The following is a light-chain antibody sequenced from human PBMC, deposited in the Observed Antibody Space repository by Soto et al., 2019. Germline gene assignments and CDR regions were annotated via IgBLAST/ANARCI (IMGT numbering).Light chain of an antibody. CDR2: SNR. J-gene: IGLJ2*01. Sequence: QSVLTQPPSVSGAPGQRVTISCTGSSSNIGAGCDVHWYQQLPRTAPKLLIYSNRNRPSGVPDRYSGSKSGTSASLAITGLQAEDEADYYCQSYDSSLSGVVFGGGTKLTVL. CDR1: SSNIGAGCD. V-gene: IGLV1-40*01. CDR3: QSYDSSLSGVV.